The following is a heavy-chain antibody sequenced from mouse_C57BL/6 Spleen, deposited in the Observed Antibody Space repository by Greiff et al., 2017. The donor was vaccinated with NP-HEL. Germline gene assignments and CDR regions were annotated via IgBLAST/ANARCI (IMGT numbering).Heavy chain of an antibody. J-gene: IGHJ4*01. CDR3: ARGGGYYYYAMDY. CDR2: IYPGSGST. V-gene: IGHV1-55*01. D-gene: IGHD2-3*01. CDR1: GYTFTSYW. Sequence: QVQLKESGAELVKPGASVKMSCKASGYTFTSYWITWVKQRPGQGLEWIGDIYPGSGSTNYNEKFKSKATLTVDTSSSTAYMQLSSLTSEDSAVYYCARGGGYYYYAMDYWGQGTSVTVSS.